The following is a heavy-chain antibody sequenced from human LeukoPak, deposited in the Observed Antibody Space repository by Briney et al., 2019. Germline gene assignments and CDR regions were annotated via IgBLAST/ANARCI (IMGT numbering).Heavy chain of an antibody. CDR3: ASMSSGSYYLSWFDP. J-gene: IGHJ5*02. CDR1: GFTVSSNY. V-gene: IGHV3-66*01. D-gene: IGHD1-26*01. Sequence: PGGSLRLSCAASGFTVSSNYMSWVRQAPGKGLEWVSDIYSGGSTFYADSVKGRFTISRDNSKNKLYLQMISLRAEDTAVYYCASMSSGSYYLSWFDPWGQGTLVTVSS. CDR2: IYSGGST.